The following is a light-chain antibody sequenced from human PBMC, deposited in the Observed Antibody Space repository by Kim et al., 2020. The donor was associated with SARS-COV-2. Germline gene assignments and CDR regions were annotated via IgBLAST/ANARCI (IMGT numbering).Light chain of an antibody. Sequence: LSPGERATLSCRASQSVSGCLAWYQQKPGQAPRLLMYDASNRATGIPARFSGSGSGTDFTLTISSLEPEDFAVYYCQQRFNWPITFGQGTRLEIK. J-gene: IGKJ5*01. CDR2: DAS. CDR3: QQRFNWPIT. CDR1: QSVSGC. V-gene: IGKV3-11*01.